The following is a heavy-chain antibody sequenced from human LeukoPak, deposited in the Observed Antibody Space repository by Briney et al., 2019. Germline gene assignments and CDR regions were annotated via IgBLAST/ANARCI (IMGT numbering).Heavy chain of an antibody. CDR1: GFTFSSYA. CDR3: ARDRVSSGWLPRTPGDY. V-gene: IGHV3-30*04. D-gene: IGHD6-19*01. Sequence: GRSLRLSCAASGFTFSSYAMHWVRQAPGKGLEWVAVISYDGSNKYYADSVKGRFTISRDNSKNTLYLQMNSLRAEDTAVYYCARDRVSSGWLPRTPGDYWGQGTLVTVSS. CDR2: ISYDGSNK. J-gene: IGHJ4*02.